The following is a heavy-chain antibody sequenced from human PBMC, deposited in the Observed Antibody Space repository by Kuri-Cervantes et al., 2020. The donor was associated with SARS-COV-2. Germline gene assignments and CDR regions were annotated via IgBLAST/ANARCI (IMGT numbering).Heavy chain of an antibody. Sequence: GESLKISCAASGFTFSSYAMHWVRQAPGKGLEWAAVISYDGSNKYYADSVKGRFTISRDNSKNTLYLQMNSLRAEDTAVYYCARDPDDILTGPFDYWGQGTLVTVSS. CDR2: ISYDGSNK. CDR3: ARDPDDILTGPFDY. D-gene: IGHD3-9*01. V-gene: IGHV3-30*04. J-gene: IGHJ4*01. CDR1: GFTFSSYA.